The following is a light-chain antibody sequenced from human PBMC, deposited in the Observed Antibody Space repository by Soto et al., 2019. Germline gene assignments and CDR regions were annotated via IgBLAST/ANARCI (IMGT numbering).Light chain of an antibody. Sequence: EIVLTQSPGSLSLSPGQRATLSCRASQSVDTTFFAWYQKKPGQAPRLLIYGASKRATGIPDRFSGSGSGKDFTIIIRRLEPEYFAVYYCQQYMSSVTFGQGTKVEIK. CDR2: GAS. CDR1: QSVDTTF. V-gene: IGKV3-20*01. CDR3: QQYMSSVT. J-gene: IGKJ1*01.